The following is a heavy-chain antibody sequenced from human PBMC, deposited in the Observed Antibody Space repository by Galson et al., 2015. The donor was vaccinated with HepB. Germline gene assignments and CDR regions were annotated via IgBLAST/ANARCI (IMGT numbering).Heavy chain of an antibody. D-gene: IGHD6-13*01. CDR1: GYTFTSYD. Sequence: SVKVSCKASGYTFTSYDINWVRQATGQGLEWMGWMNPNSGNTGYAQKFQGRVTMTRNTSISTAYMELSSLRSEDTAVYYCARSNSSSSHAFDIWGQGTMVTVSS. CDR2: MNPNSGNT. J-gene: IGHJ3*02. V-gene: IGHV1-8*01. CDR3: ARSNSSSSHAFDI.